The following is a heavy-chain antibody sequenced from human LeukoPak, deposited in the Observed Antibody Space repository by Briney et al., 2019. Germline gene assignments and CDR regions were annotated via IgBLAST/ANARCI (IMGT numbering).Heavy chain of an antibody. J-gene: IGHJ4*02. CDR2: IYSGGST. V-gene: IGHV3-53*05. Sequence: QAGGSLRLSCAASGFTVSSNYMSWVRQAPGKGLEWVSIIYSGGSTYYADSVKGRFTISRDNSKNSLYLQMNSLRTEDTALYYCAKDHTPCGVGPAGADYWGQGTLVTVSS. CDR3: AKDHTPCGVGPAGADY. CDR1: GFTVSSNY. D-gene: IGHD1-26*01.